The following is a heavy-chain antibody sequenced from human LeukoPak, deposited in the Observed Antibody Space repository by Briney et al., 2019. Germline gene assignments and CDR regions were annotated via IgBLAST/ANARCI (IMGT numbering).Heavy chain of an antibody. CDR3: ARSDGTYYYDSSGYSPFDY. Sequence: GGSLRLSCAASGFTFSSYGMNWVRQAPGKGLEWVSYISSSSSTIYYADSVKGRFTISRDNAKNSLYLQMNSLRDEDTAVYYCARSDGTYYYDSSGYSPFDYWGQGTLVTVSS. CDR1: GFTFSSYG. V-gene: IGHV3-48*02. CDR2: ISSSSSTI. D-gene: IGHD3-22*01. J-gene: IGHJ4*02.